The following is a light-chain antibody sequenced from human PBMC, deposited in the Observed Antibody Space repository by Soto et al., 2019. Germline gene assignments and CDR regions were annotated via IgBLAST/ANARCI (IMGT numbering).Light chain of an antibody. Sequence: ENLLTQSPGTLSLSPGEGATLSCRASRGVSANYLAWYQQKPGQAPTLLIYGAYIRAAGIQDRFSGSGSGTDFTLTIRRLEPDDFAVYYCKQYGSSPRTFGQGTKVDIK. CDR1: RGVSANY. CDR3: KQYGSSPRT. CDR2: GAY. J-gene: IGKJ1*01. V-gene: IGKV3-20*01.